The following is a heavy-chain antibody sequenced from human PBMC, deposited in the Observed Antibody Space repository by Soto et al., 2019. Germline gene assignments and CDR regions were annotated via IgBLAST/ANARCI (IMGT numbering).Heavy chain of an antibody. V-gene: IGHV4-59*01. CDR1: GGSISPYS. J-gene: IGHJ5*02. Sequence: SETLSLTCTISGGSISPYSWTWIRQSPGKGLEWIGYVSHSGRTFYTPSLKSRLSMSLDTSRSQFSLRLKSVSAADTAVYYCARLLGGYDDYGGWFAPWGQGTLVTVSS. D-gene: IGHD4-17*01. CDR2: VSHSGRT. CDR3: ARLLGGYDDYGGWFAP.